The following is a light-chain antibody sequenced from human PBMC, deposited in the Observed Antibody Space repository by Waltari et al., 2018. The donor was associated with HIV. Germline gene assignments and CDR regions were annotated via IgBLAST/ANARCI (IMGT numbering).Light chain of an antibody. Sequence: IVMTQSPATLSVSPRESATLPCRASQSVSSNLAWYQQKPGQAPRLLIYGASTRATGIPARFSGSGSGTEFTLTISSLQSEDFAVYYCQQYNNWPPLTFGGGTKVEIK. J-gene: IGKJ4*01. CDR1: QSVSSN. CDR2: GAS. V-gene: IGKV3-15*01. CDR3: QQYNNWPPLT.